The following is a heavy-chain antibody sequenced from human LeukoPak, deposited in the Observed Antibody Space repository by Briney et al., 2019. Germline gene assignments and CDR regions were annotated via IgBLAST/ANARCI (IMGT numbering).Heavy chain of an antibody. CDR3: ARDFRVYGSGSYWAYGMDV. Sequence: GGSLRLSCAASGFTFSSYWMSWVRQAPGKGLEWVANIKQDGSEKYYVDSVKGRFTISRDNAKTSLYLQMNSLRAEDTAVYYCARDFRVYGSGSYWAYGMDVWGQGTTVTVSS. CDR1: GFTFSSYW. V-gene: IGHV3-7*01. D-gene: IGHD3-10*01. CDR2: IKQDGSEK. J-gene: IGHJ6*02.